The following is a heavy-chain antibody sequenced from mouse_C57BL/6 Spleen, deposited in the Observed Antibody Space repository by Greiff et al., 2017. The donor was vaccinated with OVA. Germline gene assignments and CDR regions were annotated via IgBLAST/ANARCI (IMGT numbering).Heavy chain of an antibody. CDR2: IYPRSGNT. V-gene: IGHV1-81*01. CDR3: ARRLDGFNY. Sequence: LVESGAELARPGASVKLSCKASGYTFTSYGISWVKQRTGQGLEWIGEIYPRSGNTYYNEKFKGKATLTADKSSSTAYMELRSLTSEDSAVYFCARRLDGFNYWGQGTTLTVSS. D-gene: IGHD2-3*01. J-gene: IGHJ2*01. CDR1: GYTFTSYG.